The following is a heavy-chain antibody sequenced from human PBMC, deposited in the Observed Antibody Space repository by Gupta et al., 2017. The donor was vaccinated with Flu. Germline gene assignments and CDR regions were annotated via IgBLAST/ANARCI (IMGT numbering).Heavy chain of an antibody. D-gene: IGHD2-2*01. CDR3: GRVESGFSTSYYYYYMDV. Sequence: QVQLQESGPGLVKPSGTLSLTCAVSGSSISSSNWWSWVRSPPGKALEWIGESYHGGSTNYNPSLKSRVTISVDKSKNQFSLKLSSVTAADTAVYYCGRVESGFSTSYYYYYMDVWGKGTTVTVSS. CDR2: SYHGGST. J-gene: IGHJ6*03. V-gene: IGHV4-4*02. CDR1: GSSISSSNW.